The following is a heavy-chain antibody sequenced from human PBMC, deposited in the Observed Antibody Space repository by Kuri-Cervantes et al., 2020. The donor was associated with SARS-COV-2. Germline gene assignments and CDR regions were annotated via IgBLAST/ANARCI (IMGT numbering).Heavy chain of an antibody. J-gene: IGHJ4*02. V-gene: IGHV3-48*04. CDR3: ARCIVEASSYFDV. CDR2: ISSSGSTI. D-gene: IGHD1-26*01. CDR1: GFTFSSYA. Sequence: GESLKISWAASGFTFSSYAMSWVRQAPGKGLEWVSYISSSGSTIYYADSVKGRFTISRDNAKNSLYLQMNSLRAEDTAVYYCARCIVEASSYFDVWGQGVLVTVSS.